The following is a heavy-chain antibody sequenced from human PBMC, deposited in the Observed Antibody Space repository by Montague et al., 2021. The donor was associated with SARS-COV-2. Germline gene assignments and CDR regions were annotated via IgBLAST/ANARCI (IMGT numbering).Heavy chain of an antibody. D-gene: IGHD3-22*01. CDR1: GFTFSSYA. J-gene: IGHJ6*02. V-gene: IGHV3-30-3*01. CDR3: ARDTYDSSGYSDGMDV. CDR2: ISYDLSNN. Sequence: SLRLSCVACGFTFSSYAMHLVRQAPCKGLEWVAVISYDLSNNYYXDPXQGRFTISRDNSKNTLYLQLHSLRAEATAVYYCARDTYDSSGYSDGMDVWGQGTTVTASS.